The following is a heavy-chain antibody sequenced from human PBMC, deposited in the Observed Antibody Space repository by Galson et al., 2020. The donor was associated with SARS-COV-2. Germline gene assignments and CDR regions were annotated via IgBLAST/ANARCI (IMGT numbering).Heavy chain of an antibody. CDR2: IYYSGST. J-gene: IGHJ4*02. D-gene: IGHD3-22*01. CDR3: AAGADYDSSGYSEPSAYY. V-gene: IGHV4-59*13. CDR1: GGSISSYY. Sequence: SETLSLTCTVSGGSISSYYWSWIRQPPGTGMEWIGYIYYSGSTNYNPSLKSRVTISVDTSKNQFSLKLSSVTAADTAVYYCAAGADYDSSGYSEPSAYYWGEGTLVTVSS.